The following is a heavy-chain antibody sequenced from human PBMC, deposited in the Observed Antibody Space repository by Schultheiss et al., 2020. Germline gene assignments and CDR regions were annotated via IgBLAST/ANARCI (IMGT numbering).Heavy chain of an antibody. CDR3: AKRAMYSSRKLTIDY. Sequence: GGSLRLSCAASGFTFSNAWMSWVRQAPGKGLEWVGRIKSKTDGGTTDYAAPVKGRFTISRDDSKNTLYLQMNSLRAEDTAVYYCAKRAMYSSRKLTIDYWGQGTLVTVSS. CDR2: IKSKTDGGTT. CDR1: GFTFSNAW. J-gene: IGHJ4*02. D-gene: IGHD6-13*01. V-gene: IGHV3-15*01.